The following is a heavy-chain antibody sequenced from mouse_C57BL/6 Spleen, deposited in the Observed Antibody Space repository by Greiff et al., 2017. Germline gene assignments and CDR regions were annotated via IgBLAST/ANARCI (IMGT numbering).Heavy chain of an antibody. CDR1: GYNFNSYW. CDR2: IHPNSGST. CDR3: ARYDFDYDGYYFDY. J-gene: IGHJ2*01. V-gene: IGHV1-64*01. Sequence: QVQLQQPGAELVKPGASVKLSCKASGYNFNSYWMHWVKQRPGQGLEWIGMIHPNSGSTNYNEKFKSKATLTVDKSSSTAYMQLSSLTSEDSAVYYGARYDFDYDGYYFDYWGQGTTLTVSS. D-gene: IGHD2-4*01.